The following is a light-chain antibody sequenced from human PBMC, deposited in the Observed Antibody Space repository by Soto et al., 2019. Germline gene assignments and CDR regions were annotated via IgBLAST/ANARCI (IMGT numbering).Light chain of an antibody. CDR1: QSISSY. CDR3: QQLNSYPLT. Sequence: DIQMTQSPSSLSASVGDRVSITCRASQSISSYLNWYQQKPGKAPKLLIYAASTLQSGVPSRFSGSGSGTDFTLTISSLQPEDFATYYCQQLNSYPLTFGQGTQLEIK. J-gene: IGKJ5*01. V-gene: IGKV1-39*01. CDR2: AAS.